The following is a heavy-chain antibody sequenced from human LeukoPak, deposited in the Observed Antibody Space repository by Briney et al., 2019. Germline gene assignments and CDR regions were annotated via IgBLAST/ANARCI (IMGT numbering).Heavy chain of an antibody. D-gene: IGHD6-6*01. CDR2: IYTSGST. CDR1: GGSISSYY. J-gene: IGHJ5*02. V-gene: IGHV4-4*07. CDR3: AREYSSSSDWFDP. Sequence: SETLSLTCTVSGGSISSYYWSWIRQPAGKGLEWIGRIYTSGSTNYNPSLKSRVTISVDRSKNQFSLKLSSVTAADTAVYYCAREYSSSSDWFDPWGQGTLVTVSS.